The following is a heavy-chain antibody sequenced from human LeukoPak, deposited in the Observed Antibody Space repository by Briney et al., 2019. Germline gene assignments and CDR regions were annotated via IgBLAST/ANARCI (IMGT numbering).Heavy chain of an antibody. J-gene: IGHJ4*02. D-gene: IGHD3-22*01. V-gene: IGHV4-38-2*02. CDR2: IYQSGGT. CDR3: ARSLFYESGDDYYFGTFDY. Sequence: SETLSLTCTVSGYSISSGYYWGWIRQPPGKGLEWIGIIYQSGGTYYNPSLKSRVTISVDTSKNQFSLKLTSVTAADTAVYYCARSLFYESGDDYYFGTFDYWGQGTLVTVSS. CDR1: GYSISSGYY.